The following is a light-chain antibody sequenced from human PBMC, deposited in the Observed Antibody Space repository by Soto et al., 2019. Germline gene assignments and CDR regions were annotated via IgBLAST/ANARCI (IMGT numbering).Light chain of an antibody. J-gene: IGLJ3*02. CDR3: QSYDSSLSGSV. V-gene: IGLV1-40*01. CDR2: GNS. Sequence: QSVLTQPPSVSGAPGQRVTLSCTGSSSNIGAPYDVHWYQQLPGTAPKFLIYGNSNRPSGVPDRFSGSKSGTSASLAITGLQAEDEADYYCQSYDSSLSGSVLGGGTKVTVL. CDR1: SSNIGAPYD.